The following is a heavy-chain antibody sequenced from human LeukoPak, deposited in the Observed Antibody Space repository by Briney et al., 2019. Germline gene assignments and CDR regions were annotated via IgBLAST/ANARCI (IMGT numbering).Heavy chain of an antibody. CDR1: GYTFTGYY. V-gene: IGHV1-2*06. D-gene: IGHD1-1*01. CDR3: ARDLSRTGTEDYYYYMDV. Sequence: ASVKVSCKASGYTFTGYYMHWVRQAPGQGLEWMGRINPNSGGTNYAQKFQGRVTMTRDTSISTAYMELSRLRSDDTAVYYCARDLSRTGTEDYYYYMDVWGKGTTVTVSS. J-gene: IGHJ6*03. CDR2: INPNSGGT.